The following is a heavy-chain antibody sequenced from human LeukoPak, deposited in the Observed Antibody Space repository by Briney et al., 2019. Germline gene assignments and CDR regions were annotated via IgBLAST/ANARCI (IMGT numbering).Heavy chain of an antibody. CDR1: GFTVSSNY. V-gene: IGHV3-66*01. CDR3: AREALWAYYFDY. CDR2: IYSGGST. Sequence: QAGGSLRLSCAASGFTVSSNYMSGVRQAPGKGLEWVSVIYSGGSTYYADSVKGRFTISRDNSKNTLYLQMNSLRAEDTAVYYCAREALWAYYFDYWGQGTLVTVSS. J-gene: IGHJ4*02. D-gene: IGHD3-10*01.